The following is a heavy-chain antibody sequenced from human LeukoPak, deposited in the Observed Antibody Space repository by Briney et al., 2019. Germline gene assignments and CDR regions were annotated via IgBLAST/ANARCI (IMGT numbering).Heavy chain of an antibody. V-gene: IGHV3-21*01. Sequence: GGSLRLSCAASGFTFSSYSMNWVRQAPGKGLEWVPSISSSSSYIYYADSVKGRFTISRDNAKNSLYLQMNSLRAEDTAVYYCARDDEGDCYGGCYFDYWGQGTLVTVSS. CDR3: ARDDEGDCYGGCYFDY. CDR1: GFTFSSYS. D-gene: IGHD2-21*02. J-gene: IGHJ4*02. CDR2: ISSSSSYI.